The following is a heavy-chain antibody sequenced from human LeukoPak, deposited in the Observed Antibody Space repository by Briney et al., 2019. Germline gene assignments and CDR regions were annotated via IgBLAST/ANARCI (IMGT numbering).Heavy chain of an antibody. CDR3: ARYTSGGGAFDI. CDR2: IYYSGSA. V-gene: IGHV4-59*08. D-gene: IGHD6-19*01. CDR1: GGSVSSHY. Sequence: SETLSLTCTVSGGSVSSHYWSWIRQPPGEGLEWIGYIYYSGSANYNPSLKSRVTILVDTSKNQFSLKLTSVAAADTAVYYCARYTSGGGAFDIWGQGTMVTVSS. J-gene: IGHJ3*02.